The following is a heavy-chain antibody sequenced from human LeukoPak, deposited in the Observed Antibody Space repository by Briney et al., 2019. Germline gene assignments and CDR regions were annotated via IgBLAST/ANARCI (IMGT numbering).Heavy chain of an antibody. CDR2: IIPIFGTA. D-gene: IGHD6-19*01. CDR3: ARGMQWPDDWYFDL. V-gene: IGHV1-69*13. Sequence: ASVKVSCKASGGTFSSYAISWVRQAPGQGLEWMGGIIPIFGTANYAQKFQGRVTITADESTSTAYMELSSLRSEDTAVYYCARGMQWPDDWYFDLWGRGTLVTVSS. CDR1: GGTFSSYA. J-gene: IGHJ2*01.